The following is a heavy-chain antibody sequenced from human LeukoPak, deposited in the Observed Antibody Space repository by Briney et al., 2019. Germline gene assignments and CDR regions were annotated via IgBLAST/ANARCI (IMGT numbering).Heavy chain of an antibody. J-gene: IGHJ4*02. CDR2: ISAYNGNT. CDR3: ARTSMATIKQHFDY. CDR1: GYTFTSYG. Sequence: ASVKVSCKASGYTFTSYGISWVRQAPGQGREWMGWISAYNGNTNYAQKLQGRVTMTTDTSTSTAYMELRSLRSDDTAVYYCARTSMATIKQHFDYWGQGTLVTVSS. V-gene: IGHV1-18*01. D-gene: IGHD5-24*01.